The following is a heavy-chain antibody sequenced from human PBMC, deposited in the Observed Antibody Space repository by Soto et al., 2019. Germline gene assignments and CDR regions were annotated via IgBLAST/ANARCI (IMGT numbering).Heavy chain of an antibody. Sequence: PSETLSLTCTVSGGSISSHYWSWVRQAPGKGLEWIGHIYYRGSTNYNPSLRSRSTISVDTSKNQFSLELNSVTTADTAVYYCARDGREASGMDVWGQGTKVTVSS. CDR3: ARDGREASGMDV. J-gene: IGHJ6*02. CDR1: GGSISSHY. CDR2: IYYRGST. D-gene: IGHD1-26*01. V-gene: IGHV4-59*11.